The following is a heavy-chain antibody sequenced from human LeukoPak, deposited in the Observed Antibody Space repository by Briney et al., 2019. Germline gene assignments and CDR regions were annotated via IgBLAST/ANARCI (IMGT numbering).Heavy chain of an antibody. CDR3: ARAPFLRRMLGFDY. V-gene: IGHV4-30-2*01. Sequence: SQTLSLTCAVSGGSISSGGYSWSWIRQPPGKGLEWIGYIYHSGSTYYNPSLKSRVTISVDRSKNQFSLKMSSVTAADTAVYYCARAPFLRRMLGFDYWGKGTLVTVSS. J-gene: IGHJ4*02. CDR1: GGSISSGGYS. D-gene: IGHD2/OR15-2a*01. CDR2: IYHSGST.